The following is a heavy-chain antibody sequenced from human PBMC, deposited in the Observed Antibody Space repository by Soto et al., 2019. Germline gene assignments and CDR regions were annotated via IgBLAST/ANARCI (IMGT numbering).Heavy chain of an antibody. D-gene: IGHD3-3*01. CDR1: GYTFTSYG. J-gene: IGHJ6*02. V-gene: IGHV1-18*01. Sequence: QVQLVQSGAEVKKPGASVKVSCKASGYTFTSYGISWVRQAPGQGLAWMGWISAYNGNTNYAQKLQGRVTMTTYTSTITAYMELRSLRSDDTAVYYCARTNYDFWSGSGVGMDVWGQGTTVTVSS. CDR2: ISAYNGNT. CDR3: ARTNYDFWSGSGVGMDV.